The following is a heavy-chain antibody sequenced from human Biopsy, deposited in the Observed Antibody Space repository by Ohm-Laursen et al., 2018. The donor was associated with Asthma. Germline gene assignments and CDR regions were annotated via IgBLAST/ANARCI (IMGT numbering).Heavy chain of an antibody. CDR3: AKERYYDFWSGYPI. J-gene: IGHJ3*02. D-gene: IGHD3-3*01. CDR1: GFTVSRDH. Sequence: SLRLSCSASGFTVSRDHMFWVRQAPGKGLEWVAVIWYDGSNKYYADSVKGRFTISRDNSKNTLYLQMNSLRAEDTAVYYCAKERYYDFWSGYPIWGQGTMVTVSS. V-gene: IGHV3-30*18. CDR2: IWYDGSNK.